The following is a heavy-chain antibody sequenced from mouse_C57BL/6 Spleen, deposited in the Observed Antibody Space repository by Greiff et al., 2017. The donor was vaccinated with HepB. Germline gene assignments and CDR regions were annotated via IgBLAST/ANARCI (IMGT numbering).Heavy chain of an antibody. D-gene: IGHD6-5*01. Sequence: QVQLQQPGAKLVRPGSSVKLSCKASGYTFTSYWMDWVKQRPGQGLEWIGNIYPSDSETHYNQKFKDKATLTVDKSSSTAYMQLSSLTSEDSAVYYCARSLSNFDYWGQGTTLTVSS. CDR2: IYPSDSET. CDR1: GYTFTSYW. V-gene: IGHV1-61*01. J-gene: IGHJ2*01. CDR3: ARSLSNFDY.